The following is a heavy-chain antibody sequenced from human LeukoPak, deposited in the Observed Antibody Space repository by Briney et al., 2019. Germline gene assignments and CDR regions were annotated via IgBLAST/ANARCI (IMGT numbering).Heavy chain of an antibody. J-gene: IGHJ3*02. V-gene: IGHV3-11*04. CDR3: ARAQWLGVYAFDI. D-gene: IGHD6-19*01. Sequence: PGGSLRLSCAASGFTFSHYYMSWIRQAPWKGLEWVSYISSSGSTIYYADPVKGRFTLPRDNAKNSLYLQMNSLRAEDTAVYYCARAQWLGVYAFDIWGQGTMVTVSS. CDR1: GFTFSHYY. CDR2: ISSSGSTI.